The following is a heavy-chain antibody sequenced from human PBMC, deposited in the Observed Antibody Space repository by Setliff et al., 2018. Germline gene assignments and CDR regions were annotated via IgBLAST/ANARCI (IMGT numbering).Heavy chain of an antibody. V-gene: IGHV1-18*04. CDR1: GYMFKSYG. CDR2: ISPHNXNT. J-gene: IGHJ4*02. D-gene: IGHD3-10*01. CDR3: SRLVRFCTRIVCQRLSGDDY. Sequence: GASVKVSCKASGYMFKSYGINWMRQAPGQGLEWVGWISPHNXNTYYAPKFQGTVLMTADTSTTTAYLELRSLRSDDTAVYYCSRLVRFCTRIVCQRLSGDDYWGQGTLVTVSS.